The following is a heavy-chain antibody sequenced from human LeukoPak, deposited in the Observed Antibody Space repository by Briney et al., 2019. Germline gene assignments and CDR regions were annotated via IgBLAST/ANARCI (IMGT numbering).Heavy chain of an antibody. J-gene: IGHJ6*03. CDR1: GYTFTSYY. V-gene: IGHV1-46*01. CDR2: INPSGGST. D-gene: IGHD3-10*01. CDR3: ASSGYMDV. Sequence: ASVKVSCKASGYTFTSYYMHWVRQAPGQGLEWMGIINPSGGSTSYAQKFQGRVTMARDTSISTAYMELSRLRSDDTAVYYCASSGYMDVWGKGTTVTVSS.